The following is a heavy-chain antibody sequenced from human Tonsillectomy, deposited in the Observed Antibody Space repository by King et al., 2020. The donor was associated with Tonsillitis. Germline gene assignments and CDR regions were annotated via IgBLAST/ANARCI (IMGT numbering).Heavy chain of an antibody. CDR3: ANTRVPGDAFDI. V-gene: IGHV3-23*04. D-gene: IGHD3-10*01. Sequence: VQLVESGGGLVQPGGSLRISCAASGFTFSSYAMSWVRQAPGKGLEWVSAISGSGGSTYYADSVKGRFTISRDNSKNTLYLQMNSLRAEDTAVYYCANTRVPGDAFDIWGQGTMVTVSS. CDR1: GFTFSSYA. J-gene: IGHJ3*02. CDR2: ISGSGGST.